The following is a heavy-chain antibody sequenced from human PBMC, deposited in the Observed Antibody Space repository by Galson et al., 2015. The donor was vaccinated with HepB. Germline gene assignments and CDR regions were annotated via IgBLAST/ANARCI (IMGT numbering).Heavy chain of an antibody. CDR3: SRDLPGVGFDY. Sequence: SLRLSCAASGFTFSSYSMNWVRQAPGKGLEWVSSISSTSSHIYYADSVKGRFTISRDNAKNSLSLQMNSLRDEDTAVYYCSRDLPGVGFDYWGQGTLVTVSS. CDR1: GFTFSSYS. J-gene: IGHJ4*02. CDR2: ISSTSSHI. D-gene: IGHD3-10*01. V-gene: IGHV3-21*01.